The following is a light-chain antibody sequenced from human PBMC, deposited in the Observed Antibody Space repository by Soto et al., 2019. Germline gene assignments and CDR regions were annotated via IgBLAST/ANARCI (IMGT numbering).Light chain of an antibody. Sequence: TQSPAILSLSPGERATLSCRTSQSVRSSHLAWYQQKPGQAPRLLIYGASTRATGIPARFSGSGSGTEFTLTISSLQSEDFAVYYCQQYNNWPITFGQGTRLEIK. CDR1: QSVRSSH. V-gene: IGKV3D-15*01. J-gene: IGKJ5*01. CDR2: GAS. CDR3: QQYNNWPIT.